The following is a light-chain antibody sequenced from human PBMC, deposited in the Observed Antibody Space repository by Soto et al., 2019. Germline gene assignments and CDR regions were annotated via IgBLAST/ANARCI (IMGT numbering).Light chain of an antibody. CDR3: QEYNTNFRT. J-gene: IGKJ1*01. CDR1: QNINRW. Sequence: DIQMTQSPSTLSASVGDRVTITYRASQNINRWLAWYQQKPGKAPKLLIYKASDLDSGVPSRFSGSGSGTDFTLTISSLQPDDFASYFCQEYNTNFRTFGQGTKVDIK. CDR2: KAS. V-gene: IGKV1-5*03.